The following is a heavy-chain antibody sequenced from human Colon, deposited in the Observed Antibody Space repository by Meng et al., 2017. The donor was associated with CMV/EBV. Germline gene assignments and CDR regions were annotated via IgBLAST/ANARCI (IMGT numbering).Heavy chain of an antibody. Sequence: ASVKVSCKASGYTFTSYDINWVRQATGQGLEWMGWMNPNSGNTGYAQKFQGRVTMTRNTSISTAYMELSSLRSEDTAVYYCASILTNTYYYYGKDVWGQGTTVTVSS. CDR1: GYTFTSYD. CDR3: ASILTNTYYYYGKDV. J-gene: IGHJ6*02. V-gene: IGHV1-8*01. CDR2: MNPNSGNT.